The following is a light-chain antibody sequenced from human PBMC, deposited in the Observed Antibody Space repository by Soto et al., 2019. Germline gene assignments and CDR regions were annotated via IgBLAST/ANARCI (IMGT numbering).Light chain of an antibody. CDR3: SSFAGSNNFPYV. CDR2: EIN. CDR1: SSDVGAYDY. Sequence: ALTQPPSASGSPGQSVTISCTGTSSDVGAYDYVSWYQQHPGKAPKLMIYEINKRPSGVPDRFSGSKSGNTASLTVSGLQAEDEADYYCSSFAGSNNFPYVFGNGTKVTVL. V-gene: IGLV2-8*01. J-gene: IGLJ1*01.